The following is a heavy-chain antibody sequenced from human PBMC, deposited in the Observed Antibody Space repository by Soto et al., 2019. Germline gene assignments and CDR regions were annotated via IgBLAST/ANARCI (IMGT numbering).Heavy chain of an antibody. D-gene: IGHD6-13*01. V-gene: IGHV3-74*01. J-gene: IGHJ4*02. Sequence: GGSLRLSCAASGFTFSSYWMHWVRQAPGKGLVWVSRINSDGSSTSYADSVKGRFTISRDNAKNTLYLQMNSLRAEDTAVYYCAREGSSWYGPFDYWGQGTLVTVSS. CDR1: GFTFSSYW. CDR2: INSDGSST. CDR3: AREGSSWYGPFDY.